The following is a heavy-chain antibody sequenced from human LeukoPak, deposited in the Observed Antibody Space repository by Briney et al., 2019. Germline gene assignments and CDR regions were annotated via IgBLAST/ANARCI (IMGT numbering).Heavy chain of an antibody. D-gene: IGHD1-26*01. CDR1: GYTFTGYY. J-gene: IGHJ3*02. V-gene: IGHV1-2*02. Sequence: ASVKVSCKASGYTFTGYYMHWVRQAPGQGLEWMGWINPNSGGTNYAQKFQGRVTMTRDTSISTAYMELSRLRSDDTAVYYCARLVKSGGGRLYSGSYRSDDAFDIWGQGTMVTVSS. CDR3: ARLVKSGGGRLYSGSYRSDDAFDI. CDR2: INPNSGGT.